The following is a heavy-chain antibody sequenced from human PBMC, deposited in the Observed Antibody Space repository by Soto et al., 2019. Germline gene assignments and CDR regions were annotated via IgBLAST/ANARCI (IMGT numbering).Heavy chain of an antibody. CDR3: ARHAAIDSYYYYYYGMDV. CDR1: GYSFTSYW. Sequence: GESLKISCKGSGYSFTSYWIGWVRQMPGKGPEWMGIIYPGDSDTRYSPSFQGQVTISADKSISTAYLQWSSLKASDTAMYYCARHAAIDSYYYYYYGMDVWGQGTTVTVSS. V-gene: IGHV5-51*01. CDR2: IYPGDSDT. J-gene: IGHJ6*02.